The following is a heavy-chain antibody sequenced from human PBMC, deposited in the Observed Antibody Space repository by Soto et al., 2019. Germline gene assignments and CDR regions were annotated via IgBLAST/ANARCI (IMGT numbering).Heavy chain of an antibody. J-gene: IGHJ4*02. V-gene: IGHV1-2*02. CDR3: ARPPGYTPDWYYFDL. CDR2: ISHKNGGT. D-gene: IGHD3-9*01. Sequence: AAVNVSCKASGYSFIKYYMHWVRQAAGQGLEGMGRISHKNGGTNYAQKFQGRGSMTWDTSPKTAYMELSSLMSEDMAVYYCARPPGYTPDWYYFDLWGQGTQVTVSS. CDR1: GYSFIKYY.